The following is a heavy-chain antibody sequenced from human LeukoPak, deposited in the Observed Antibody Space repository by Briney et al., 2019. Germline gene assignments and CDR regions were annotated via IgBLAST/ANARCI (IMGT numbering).Heavy chain of an antibody. CDR2: IIPIFGTA. CDR1: GGTFSSYA. Sequence: SVKVSCKASGGTFSSYAISWVRQAPGQGLEWMGGIIPIFGTANYAQKFQGRVTITADKSTSTAYMELSSLRSEDTAVYYCARDQGGYCSGGSCYSHPFDIWGQGTMVTVSS. V-gene: IGHV1-69*06. D-gene: IGHD2-15*01. CDR3: ARDQGGYCSGGSCYSHPFDI. J-gene: IGHJ3*02.